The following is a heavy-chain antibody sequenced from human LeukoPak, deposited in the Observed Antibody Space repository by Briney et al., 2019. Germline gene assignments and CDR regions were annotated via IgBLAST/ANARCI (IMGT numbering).Heavy chain of an antibody. J-gene: IGHJ6*03. D-gene: IGHD3-10*01. Sequence: GGSPRLSCGASGFTFSSYWTHWVRQAPGKGLVWVSRINNDGSSTSYADSVQGRFTISRDNAKNTLYLQMNSLRAEDTALYYCARVARGDYYYYYMDVWGKGTTVTVSS. CDR1: GFTFSSYW. CDR3: ARVARGDYYYYYMDV. V-gene: IGHV3-74*01. CDR2: INNDGSST.